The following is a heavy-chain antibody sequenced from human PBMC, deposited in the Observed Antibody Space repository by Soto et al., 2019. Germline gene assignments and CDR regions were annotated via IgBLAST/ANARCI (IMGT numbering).Heavy chain of an antibody. V-gene: IGHV3-23*01. D-gene: IGHD1-1*01. CDR1: GFTFSTHT. J-gene: IGHJ4*02. CDR2: LTADSDDT. Sequence: EVQLLESGGTLVQPGGSLRLSWVASGFTFSTHTMNWVRQAPGKGLEWVSRLTADSDDTSYADSIKGRFTISRDNSKNTLYLQMNSLRAEDTAIYYCAKGLDRASLDFWGQGALVTVSS. CDR3: AKGLDRASLDF.